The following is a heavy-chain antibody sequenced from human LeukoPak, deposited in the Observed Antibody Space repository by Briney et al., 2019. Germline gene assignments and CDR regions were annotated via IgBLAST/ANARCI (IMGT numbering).Heavy chain of an antibody. CDR2: VFHSGST. J-gene: IGHJ4*02. D-gene: IGHD1-14*01. CDR3: ASSDIVTGTTYYFDY. CDR1: GGSISSYY. V-gene: IGHV4-59*01. Sequence: SETLSLTCSVSGGSISSYYRFWIRQPPGKGLEWLGYVFHSGSTNYNPSLKSRVTISVDTSKNQFSLKLSSVTAADTAVYYCASSDIVTGTTYYFDYWGQGTLITVSS.